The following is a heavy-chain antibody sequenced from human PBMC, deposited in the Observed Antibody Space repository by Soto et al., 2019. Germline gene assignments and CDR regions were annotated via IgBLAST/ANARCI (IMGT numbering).Heavy chain of an antibody. CDR1: GGSISSSSYY. Sequence: PSETLSLTCTVSGGSISSSSYYWGWIRQPPGKGLEWIGSIYYSGSTYYNPSLKSRVTISVDTSKNQFSLKLSSVTAADTAVYYCARHGGMSPVVVVAASFDYWGQGTLVTVSS. J-gene: IGHJ4*02. CDR2: IYYSGST. CDR3: ARHGGMSPVVVVAASFDY. V-gene: IGHV4-39*01. D-gene: IGHD2-15*01.